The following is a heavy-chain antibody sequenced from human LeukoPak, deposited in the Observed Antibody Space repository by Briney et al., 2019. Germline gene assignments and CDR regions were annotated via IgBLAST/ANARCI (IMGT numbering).Heavy chain of an antibody. CDR1: GGTFSSYA. CDR2: IIPIFGTT. Sequence: SVKVSCKASGGTFSSYAISWVRQAPGQGLERMGGIIPIFGTTNYAQRFQGRVTITADESTSTAYMELSSLRSEDTAVYYCARGGEGAYDFPYWGQGTLVTVSS. CDR3: ARGGEGAYDFPY. J-gene: IGHJ4*02. D-gene: IGHD5-12*01. V-gene: IGHV1-69*01.